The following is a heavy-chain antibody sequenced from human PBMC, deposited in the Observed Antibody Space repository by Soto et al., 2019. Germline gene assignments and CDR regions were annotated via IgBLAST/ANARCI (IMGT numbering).Heavy chain of an antibody. CDR3: ARGRESGPLTTVTTIIVSPPLHIEFDY. J-gene: IGHJ4*02. D-gene: IGHD4-17*01. V-gene: IGHV4-34*01. Sequence: PSETLSLTCAVYGGSFSGYYWSWIRQPPGKGLEWIGEINHSGSTNYNPSLKSRVTMSVDTSKNQFSLKLSSVTAADTAVYYCARGRESGPLTTVTTIIVSPPLHIEFDYWGQGTLVTVSS. CDR1: GGSFSGYY. CDR2: INHSGST.